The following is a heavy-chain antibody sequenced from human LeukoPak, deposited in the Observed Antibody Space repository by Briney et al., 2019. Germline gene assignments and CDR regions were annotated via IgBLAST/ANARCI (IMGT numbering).Heavy chain of an antibody. V-gene: IGHV3-11*01. CDR1: GFTFSDYY. CDR2: ISPGGSTI. J-gene: IGHJ4*02. CDR3: ARRSSLDY. Sequence: PGGSLRLSCAASGFTFSDYYMSWIRQAPGKGLEWVSHISPGGSTISYTASVKGRFTISRDNAKSSLYLQMNNLRVEDTAVYYCARRSSLDYWGQGTLVTVSS. D-gene: IGHD6-13*01.